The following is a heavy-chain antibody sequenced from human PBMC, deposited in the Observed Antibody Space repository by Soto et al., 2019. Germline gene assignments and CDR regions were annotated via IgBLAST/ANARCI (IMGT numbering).Heavy chain of an antibody. CDR1: GYSFTSYW. D-gene: IGHD3-10*01. CDR2: IDPSDSYT. Sequence: GESLKISCKGSGYSFTSYWISGVRQMPGKGLERMGGIDPSDSYTNYSPSFQGHVTISADKSISTAYLQWSSLKASDTAMYYCARHGRRFDYYGSGSYYYGMDVWGQGTTVTVSS. J-gene: IGHJ6*02. CDR3: ARHGRRFDYYGSGSYYYGMDV. V-gene: IGHV5-10-1*01.